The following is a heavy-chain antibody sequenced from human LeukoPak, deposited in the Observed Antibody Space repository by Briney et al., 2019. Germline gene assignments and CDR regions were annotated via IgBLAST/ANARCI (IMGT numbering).Heavy chain of an antibody. D-gene: IGHD2-2*01. CDR1: GYSISSGYY. Sequence: KPSETLSLTCAVSGYSISSGYYWGWIRQPPGKGLEWIGSIYHSGSTYYNPSLKSRVTISVDTSKNQFSLKLSSVTAADTAVYYCASLDIVVVPAAIGWLDPWGQGTLVTVSS. CDR3: ASLDIVVVPAAIGWLDP. CDR2: IYHSGST. J-gene: IGHJ5*02. V-gene: IGHV4-38-2*01.